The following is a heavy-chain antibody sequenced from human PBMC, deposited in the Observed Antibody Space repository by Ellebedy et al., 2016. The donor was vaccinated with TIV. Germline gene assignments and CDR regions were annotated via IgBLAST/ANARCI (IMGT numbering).Heavy chain of an antibody. Sequence: SETLSLXXAVYGGSFSGYYWSWIRQPPGKGLEWIGEINHSGSTNYNPSLKSRVTISVDTSKNQFSLKLSSVTAADTAVYYCARGPWFGGYYFDYWGQGTLVTVSS. CDR1: GGSFSGYY. CDR2: INHSGST. D-gene: IGHD3-10*01. J-gene: IGHJ4*02. CDR3: ARGPWFGGYYFDY. V-gene: IGHV4-34*01.